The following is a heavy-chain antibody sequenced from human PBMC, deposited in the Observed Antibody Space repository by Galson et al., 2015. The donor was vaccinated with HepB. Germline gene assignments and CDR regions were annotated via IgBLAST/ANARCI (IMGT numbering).Heavy chain of an antibody. CDR1: GYTFTSYA. Sequence: SVKVSCKASGYTFTSYAMHWVRQAPGQRLEWMGWINAGNGNTKYSQKFQGRVTITRDTSASTAYMELSSLRSEDTAVYYCARVGGYQPLRGYYYYTVVWGKGSTATVSS. CDR3: ARVGGYQPLRGYYYYTVV. CDR2: INAGNGNT. J-gene: IGHJ6*03. V-gene: IGHV1-3*01. D-gene: IGHD2-2*01.